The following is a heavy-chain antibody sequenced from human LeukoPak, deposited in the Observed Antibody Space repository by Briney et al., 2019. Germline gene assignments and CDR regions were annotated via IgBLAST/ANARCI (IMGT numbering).Heavy chain of an antibody. CDR1: GFTFDDYA. J-gene: IGHJ4*02. Sequence: GRSLRLSCAASGFTFDDYAMHWVRQAPGKGLEWVSSISWNSNGIDYADSVKGRFTISRDNAKNSLYLQLNSLRAEDMALYYCARGRYYHDTSGYYSLDYWGQGTLVTVSS. CDR2: ISWNSNGI. D-gene: IGHD3-22*01. V-gene: IGHV3-9*03. CDR3: ARGRYYHDTSGYYSLDY.